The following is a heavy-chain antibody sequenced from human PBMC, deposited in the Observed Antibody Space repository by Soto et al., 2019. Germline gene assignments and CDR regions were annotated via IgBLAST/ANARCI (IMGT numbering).Heavy chain of an antibody. V-gene: IGHV3-48*02. CDR3: ARVWVGGVDH. CDR1: GFTFSSYS. J-gene: IGHJ5*02. CDR2: ISSSSSTI. D-gene: IGHD3-16*01. Sequence: PXGSRRLSCAAAGFTFSSYSMNWVRQAPGKGLDWVSYISSSSSTIYYADSVKGRFTISRDNAKNSLYLQMNSLRDEDTAVYYCARVWVGGVDHWGQGTLVTVSS.